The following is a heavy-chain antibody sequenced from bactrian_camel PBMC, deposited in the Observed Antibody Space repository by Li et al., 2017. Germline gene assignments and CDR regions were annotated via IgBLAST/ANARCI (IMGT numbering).Heavy chain of an antibody. CDR3: AADPSRELWVGYPPYKY. J-gene: IGHJ4*01. CDR2: INIDGAT. CDR1: GVSFSNCG. D-gene: IGHD5*01. V-gene: IGHV3S55*01. Sequence: VQLVESGGGSVQAGGSLKLSCAASGVSFSNCGMGWYRQAPGEERELVSSINIDGATTYADSVKDRFTISQDNAKNTLSLQKNSLKPEYTAVYYCAADPSRELWVGYPPYKYWGQGTQVTVS.